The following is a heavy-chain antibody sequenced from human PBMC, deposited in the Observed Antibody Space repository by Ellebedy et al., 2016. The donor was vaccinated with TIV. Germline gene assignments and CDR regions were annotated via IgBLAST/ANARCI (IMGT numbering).Heavy chain of an antibody. CDR1: GFSFSTYG. CDR3: AREQSPYYEILTGSFDY. V-gene: IGHV3-33*01. CDR2: IWYDGFNK. D-gene: IGHD3-9*01. J-gene: IGHJ4*02. Sequence: PGGSLRLSCAASGFSFSTYGMHWVRQAPGQGLEWVAVIWYDGFNKDYAASVNGRFTISRDNSKSTLYLEMKSLRVEDTAVYYCAREQSPYYEILTGSFDYWGQGALVTVSS.